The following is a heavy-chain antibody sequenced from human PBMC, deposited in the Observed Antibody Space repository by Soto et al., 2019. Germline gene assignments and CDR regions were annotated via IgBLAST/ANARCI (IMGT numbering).Heavy chain of an antibody. CDR3: TMTAVTSLCLRPFDY. V-gene: IGHV1-46*02. J-gene: IGHJ4*02. CDR2: INPSGCTT. CDR1: GYTFNSYY. D-gene: IGHD4-17*01. Sequence: APEKVSCKASGYTFNSYYFHWVRQAPGQGPEWMGIINPSGCTTNYAQKFEGRVTMTRDTSTITVYMELSSLRSEDTAVYYCTMTAVTSLCLRPFDYCGQGTLVPLSS.